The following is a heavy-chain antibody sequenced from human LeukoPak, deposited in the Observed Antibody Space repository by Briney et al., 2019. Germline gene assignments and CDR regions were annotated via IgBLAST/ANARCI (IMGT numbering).Heavy chain of an antibody. CDR1: GFIFSTYG. V-gene: IGHV3-30*02. CDR3: ATLTDTNWFDP. CDR2: IQNDGSNK. J-gene: IGHJ5*02. Sequence: GGSLRLSCAASGFIFSTYGMHWVRQAPGKGLEWVAFIQNDGSNKYYADSVKGRFTVSRDNSKNTLYLQMNSLRAEDTAVYYCATLTDTNWFDPWGQGTLVTVSS.